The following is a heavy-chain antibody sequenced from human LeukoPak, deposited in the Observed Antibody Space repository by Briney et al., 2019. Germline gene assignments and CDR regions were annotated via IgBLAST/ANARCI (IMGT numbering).Heavy chain of an antibody. CDR3: ASGIAVAGIGFADAFDI. CDR2: IYTSRST. Sequence: PSETLSLTCTVSGGSISSYYWSWIRQPAGKGLEWIGRIYTSRSTNYNPSLKSRVTMSVDTSKNQFSLKLSSVTAADTAVYYCASGIAVAGIGFADAFDIWGQGTMVTVSS. J-gene: IGHJ3*02. V-gene: IGHV4-4*07. CDR1: GGSISSYY. D-gene: IGHD6-19*01.